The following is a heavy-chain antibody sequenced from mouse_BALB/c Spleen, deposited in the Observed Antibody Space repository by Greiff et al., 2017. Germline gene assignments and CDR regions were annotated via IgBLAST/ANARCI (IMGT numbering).Heavy chain of an antibody. D-gene: IGHD1-2*01. CDR1: GFTFTDYY. J-gene: IGHJ2*01. CDR2: IRNKANGYTT. CDR3: ARDPTAAFDY. Sequence: EVQLVESGGGLVQPGGSLRLSCATSGFTFTDYYMSWVRQPPGKALEWLGFIRNKANGYTTEYSASVKGRFTISRDNSQSILYLQMNTLRAEDSATYYCARDPTAAFDYWGQGTTLTVSS. V-gene: IGHV7-3*02.